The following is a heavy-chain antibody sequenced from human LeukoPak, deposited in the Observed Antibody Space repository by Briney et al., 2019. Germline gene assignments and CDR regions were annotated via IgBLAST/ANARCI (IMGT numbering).Heavy chain of an antibody. D-gene: IGHD3-10*01. CDR2: IWYDGSNK. Sequence: GRSLRLSCAASGFTFSSYGMHWVRQAPGKGLEWVAVIWYDGSNKYYADSVKGRFTTSRDNSKNTLYLQMNSLRAEDTAVYYCARDPYGSGTQSHFDYWGQGTLVTVSS. CDR3: ARDPYGSGTQSHFDY. V-gene: IGHV3-33*01. J-gene: IGHJ4*02. CDR1: GFTFSSYG.